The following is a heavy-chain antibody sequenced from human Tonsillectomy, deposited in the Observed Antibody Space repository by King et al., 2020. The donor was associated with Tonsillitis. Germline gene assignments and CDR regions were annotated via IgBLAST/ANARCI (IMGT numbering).Heavy chain of an antibody. V-gene: IGHV3-30*04. J-gene: IGHJ5*02. D-gene: IGHD6-13*01. Sequence: VQLVESGGGVVQPGRSLRLSCAASGFTFSSYALHWVRQAPGKGLEWVAFISYDGSNKYYADSVKGRFTISRDNSKNTLYLQLNSLRAEDTAVYYCARAAAAGPRWFDPWGQGTLVTVSS. CDR2: ISYDGSNK. CDR1: GFTFSSYA. CDR3: ARAAAAGPRWFDP.